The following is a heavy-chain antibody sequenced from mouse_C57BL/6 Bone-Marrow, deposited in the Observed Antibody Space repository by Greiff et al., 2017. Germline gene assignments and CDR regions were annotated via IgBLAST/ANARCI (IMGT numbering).Heavy chain of an antibody. Sequence: EVQVVESGGGLVQPKGSLKLSCAASGFTFNTYAMHWVRQAPGKGLEWVARIRSKSSNYATYYADSVKDRFTISRDDSQSMLYLQMNNLKTEDTAMYYCVREDYSRYYYAMDYWGQGTSVTVSS. CDR2: IRSKSSNYAT. CDR1: GFTFNTYA. V-gene: IGHV10-3*01. J-gene: IGHJ4*01. D-gene: IGHD1-1*01. CDR3: VREDYSRYYYAMDY.